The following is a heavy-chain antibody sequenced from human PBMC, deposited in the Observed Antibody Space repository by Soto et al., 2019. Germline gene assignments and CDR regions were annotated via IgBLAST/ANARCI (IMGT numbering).Heavy chain of an antibody. V-gene: IGHV4-59*08. J-gene: IGHJ6*03. CDR2: IYYSGST. D-gene: IGHD3-3*01. CDR3: ARHAAYYDFWSGYYNYYMAV. CDR1: GGSISSYY. Sequence: PSETLSLTCTVSGGSISSYYWSWIRQPPGKGLEWIGYIYYSGSTHYNPSLKSRVTISVDTSNNQFSLKLSSVTAADTAVYYCARHAAYYDFWSGYYNYYMAVWGKGTTVTVSS.